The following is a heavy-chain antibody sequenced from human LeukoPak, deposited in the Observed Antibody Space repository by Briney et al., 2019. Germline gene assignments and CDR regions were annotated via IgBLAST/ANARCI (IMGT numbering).Heavy chain of an antibody. J-gene: IGHJ5*02. CDR1: GYTFNNYW. Sequence: GESLKISCKVSGYTFNNYWIAWVRQMPGKGLEWMGIIYPGDSDIRYSPSFQGQVLISADKSISTAYLQWSSLKASDTAMYYCASLPYHCSTPSCHTEDNWFDPWGQGTLVTVSS. D-gene: IGHD2-2*02. V-gene: IGHV5-51*01. CDR2: IYPGDSDI. CDR3: ASLPYHCSTPSCHTEDNWFDP.